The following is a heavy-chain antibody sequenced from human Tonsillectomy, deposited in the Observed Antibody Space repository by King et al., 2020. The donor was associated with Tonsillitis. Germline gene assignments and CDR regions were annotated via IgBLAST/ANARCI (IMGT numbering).Heavy chain of an antibody. CDR1: GFTFSSYG. V-gene: IGHV3-30*18. J-gene: IGHJ6*02. Sequence: VQLVESGGGVVQPGRSLRLSCAASGFTFSSYGMHWVRQAPGKGLEWVAVISYDGSNKYYADSVKGRFTISRDNSKNTLYLQMNSLRAEDTAVYYCAKDVNRITMIVVVIKDYYYGMDVWGQGTTVTVSS. CDR3: AKDVNRITMIVVVIKDYYYGMDV. CDR2: ISYDGSNK. D-gene: IGHD3-22*01.